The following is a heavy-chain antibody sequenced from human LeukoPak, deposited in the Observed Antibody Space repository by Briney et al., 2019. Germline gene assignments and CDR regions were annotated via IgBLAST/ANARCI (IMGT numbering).Heavy chain of an antibody. Sequence: SETLSLTCTVSGDSISSAVYYWSWIRQPPGKGLEWIGYIYHSGTTFYNPSLNSRVTISVDRSKNQFSLRLNSVTAADTAVYYCARGRHYDILTGYRAFDIWGQGTMVTVSS. CDR3: ARGRHYDILTGYRAFDI. CDR1: GDSISSAVYY. D-gene: IGHD3-9*01. V-gene: IGHV4-30-2*01. CDR2: IYHSGTT. J-gene: IGHJ3*02.